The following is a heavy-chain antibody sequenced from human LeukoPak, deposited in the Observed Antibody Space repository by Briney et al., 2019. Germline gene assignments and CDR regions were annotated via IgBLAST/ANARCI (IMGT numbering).Heavy chain of an antibody. J-gene: IGHJ6*02. V-gene: IGHV4-39*01. D-gene: IGHD3-9*01. CDR3: ASQAYRYFDWLPEPYGMDV. CDR1: GGSISSSSYY. Sequence: SETLSLTCTVSGGSISSSSYYWGWIRQPPGKGLEWIGSIYYSGSTYYNPSLKSRVTISVDTSKNQFSLKLSSVTAADTAVYYCASQAYRYFDWLPEPYGMDVWGQGTTVTVSS. CDR2: IYYSGST.